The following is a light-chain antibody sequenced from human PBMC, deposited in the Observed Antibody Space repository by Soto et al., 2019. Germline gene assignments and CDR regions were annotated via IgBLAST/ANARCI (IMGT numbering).Light chain of an antibody. CDR3: QQYTNTNNPWM. V-gene: IGKV1-5*01. CDR2: DAS. CDR1: QTISTW. J-gene: IGKJ1*01. Sequence: DIQMTHSPSSLSASVGYRVTITCRASQTISTWMAWYQQKPGKAPXXLVYDASTLQSGVASRFSGSGSGTEFTLIISGLQPGDSATYYCQQYTNTNNPWMFGQGTKVDIK.